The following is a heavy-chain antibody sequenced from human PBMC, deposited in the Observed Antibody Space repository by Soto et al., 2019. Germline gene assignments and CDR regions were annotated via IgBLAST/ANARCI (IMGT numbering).Heavy chain of an antibody. CDR1: GFTFSSYG. Sequence: GGSLRLSCAASGFTFSSYGMHWVRQAPGKGLEWVAVISYDGSNKYYADSVKGRFTISRDNSKNTLYLQMNSLRAEDTAVYHCAKDGHVVTATLLYLVYWGQGTLVTVSS. CDR2: ISYDGSNK. V-gene: IGHV3-30*18. CDR3: AKDGHVVTATLLYLVY. J-gene: IGHJ4*02. D-gene: IGHD2-21*02.